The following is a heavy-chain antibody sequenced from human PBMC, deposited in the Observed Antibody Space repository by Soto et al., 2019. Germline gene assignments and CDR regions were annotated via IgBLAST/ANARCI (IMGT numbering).Heavy chain of an antibody. CDR3: ARYKSNYYSGMDV. J-gene: IGHJ6*02. D-gene: IGHD1-20*01. V-gene: IGHV4-59*01. CDR1: WGSIISYD. Sequence: PSETLSVTWSVAWGSIISYDGSCIIQPPGKGLEWIGYIYYSGITNYNPSLKSRVTISVDTSKNQFSLKLSSVTAADTAVYYCARYKSNYYSGMDVWRHGTTVTVSS. CDR2: IYYSGIT.